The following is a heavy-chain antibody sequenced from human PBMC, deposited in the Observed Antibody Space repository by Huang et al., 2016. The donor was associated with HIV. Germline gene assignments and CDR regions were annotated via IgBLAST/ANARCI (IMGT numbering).Heavy chain of an antibody. CDR2: VNQRGSA. CDR3: ARPKMTATPSDSSWSYFDF. Sequence: QVRLGQWGPNLLKPSDTLSLKCAVYGGSFIDYFWTWVRQSPVKGLEWIGEVNQRGSATHNPSLRSRFSMSVDSSKNQFYLNLTSVTAADTAVYFCARPKMTATPSDSSWSYFDFWGRGTPVTVSS. J-gene: IGHJ4*02. D-gene: IGHD3-10*01. V-gene: IGHV4-34*01. CDR1: GGSFIDYF.